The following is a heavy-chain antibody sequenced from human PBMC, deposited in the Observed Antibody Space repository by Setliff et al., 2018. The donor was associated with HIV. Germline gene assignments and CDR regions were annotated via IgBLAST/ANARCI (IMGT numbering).Heavy chain of an antibody. CDR2: IYYSGST. V-gene: IGHV4-59*08. CDR1: GGSISSYY. D-gene: IGHD1-1*01. J-gene: IGHJ4*02. Sequence: SETLSLTCTVSGGSISSYYWSWIRQPPGKGLEWIGYIYYSGSTNYNPSLKSRVTISVDTSKNQFSLKLSSVTAADTAVDYCARLGELEQDYFDYWGQGTLVTVSS. CDR3: ARLGELEQDYFDY.